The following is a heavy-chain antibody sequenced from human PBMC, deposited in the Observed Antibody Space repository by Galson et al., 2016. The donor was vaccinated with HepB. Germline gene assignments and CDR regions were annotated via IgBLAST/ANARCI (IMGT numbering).Heavy chain of an antibody. CDR2: IYTSGST. V-gene: IGHV4-4*07. D-gene: IGHD2-15*01. CDR3: AREGCSGGSCYSGYNWFDP. CDR1: GDSISSHY. J-gene: IGHJ5*02. Sequence: ETLSLTCTVSGDSISSHYWSWIRQPAGKGLEWIGRIYTSGSTHYNPSPKSRVTMSVDTSKNQFSLKLTSVTAADTAVYYCAREGCSGGSCYSGYNWFDPWGQGTLVTVSS.